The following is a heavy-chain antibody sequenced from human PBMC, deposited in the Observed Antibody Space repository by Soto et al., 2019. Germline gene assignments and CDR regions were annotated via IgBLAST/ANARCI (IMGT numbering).Heavy chain of an antibody. CDR1: GYTFTSYD. D-gene: IGHD3-9*01. CDR3: ARDLLYLAENHYDILTGYHSPLYYYGMDV. CDR2: MNPNSGNT. V-gene: IGHV1-8*01. Sequence: ASVKVSCKASGYTFTSYDVSWVRQGTGQGHEWVGWMNPNSGNTGYAQKFQGRVTMTRNTSISTAYMELNSLRDEDTAVYYCARDLLYLAENHYDILTGYHSPLYYYGMDVWGQGTTVTVSS. J-gene: IGHJ6*02.